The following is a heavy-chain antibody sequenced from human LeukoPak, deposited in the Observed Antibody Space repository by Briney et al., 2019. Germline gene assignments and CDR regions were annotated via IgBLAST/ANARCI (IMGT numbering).Heavy chain of an antibody. CDR3: AKRGIVIRAVIIIGFHKEAYYFDY. Sequence: PGGCLRLSCVVSGITLSNYGMSWVRQAPGKGLEWVSGISERGGSTNYADSVKGRFIISRDTSKNTVYLQMNSLRVEDTAVYFCAKRGIVIRAVIIIGFHKEAYYFDYWGQGILVTVSS. CDR2: ISERGGST. D-gene: IGHD3-10*01. CDR1: GITLSNYG. V-gene: IGHV3-23*01. J-gene: IGHJ4*02.